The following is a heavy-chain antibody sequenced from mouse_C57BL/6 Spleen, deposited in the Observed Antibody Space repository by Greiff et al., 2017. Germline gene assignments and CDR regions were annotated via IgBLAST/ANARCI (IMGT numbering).Heavy chain of an antibody. Sequence: LVEPGASVKIPCKASGYTFTDYNMDWVKQSHGKSLEWIGDINPNNGGTIYNQKFKGKATLTVDKSSSTAYMELRSLTSEDTAVYYCARGVAGNWYFDVWGTGTTVTVSS. J-gene: IGHJ1*03. D-gene: IGHD1-1*01. CDR1: GYTFTDYN. V-gene: IGHV1-18*01. CDR2: INPNNGGT. CDR3: ARGVAGNWYFDV.